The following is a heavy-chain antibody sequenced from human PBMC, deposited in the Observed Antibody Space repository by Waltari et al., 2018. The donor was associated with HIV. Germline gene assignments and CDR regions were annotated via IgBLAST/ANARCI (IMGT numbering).Heavy chain of an antibody. D-gene: IGHD3-9*01. CDR3: AKNFDRGYAFDI. Sequence: QVQLVESGGGVVQPGGSLRLSCAASGFTFSSYGMHWVRQAPGKGLGWVEFIRYDGINKYYADSVKGRFTISRDNSKNTLYLQMNSLRAEDTAVYYCAKNFDRGYAFDIWGQGTMVTVSS. CDR1: GFTFSSYG. CDR2: IRYDGINK. V-gene: IGHV3-30*02. J-gene: IGHJ3*02.